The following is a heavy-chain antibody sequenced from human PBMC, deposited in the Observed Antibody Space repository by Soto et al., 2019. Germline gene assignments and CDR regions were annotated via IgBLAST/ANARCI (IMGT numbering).Heavy chain of an antibody. Sequence: QVQLVESGGGLVKPGGSLRLSCAVYGFTFSDYYMTWIRQAPGTGLEWVSYISSSTSHTNYADSVKGRFTISRDNAKNSLFLQMNSLRAEDTAVYYCARGRGAAADYFDFWGQGTLVTVSS. CDR1: GFTFSDYY. CDR3: ARGRGAAADYFDF. CDR2: ISSSTSHT. J-gene: IGHJ4*02. V-gene: IGHV3-11*05. D-gene: IGHD6-13*01.